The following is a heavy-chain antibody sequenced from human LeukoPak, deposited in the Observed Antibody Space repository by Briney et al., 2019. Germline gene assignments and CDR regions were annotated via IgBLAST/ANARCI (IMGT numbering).Heavy chain of an antibody. J-gene: IGHJ4*02. Sequence: SETLSLTCSVSGGPIRSYYWSWLRQPPGKGLEGKGLEWIGYIYYGGSTSGSTNYNPSLKSRVTISVDTSKNQLSLKLNSVTAADTAVYYCARDKRVPVPATHGGFDYWGQGTLVTVSS. CDR3: ARDKRVPVPATHGGFDY. CDR2: IYYGGSTSGST. V-gene: IGHV4-59*01. CDR1: GGPIRSYY. D-gene: IGHD2-15*01.